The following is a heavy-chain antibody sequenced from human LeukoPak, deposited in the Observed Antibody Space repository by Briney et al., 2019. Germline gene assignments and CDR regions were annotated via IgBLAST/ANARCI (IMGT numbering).Heavy chain of an antibody. Sequence: ASVKVSCKASGYTSTGYYMHWVRQAPGQGLEWMGWINPNSGGTNYAQKFQGRVTMTRDTSISTAYMELSRLRSDDTAVYYCARGSTTQPGYCSSTSCYTFFDYWGQGTLVTVSS. D-gene: IGHD2-2*02. J-gene: IGHJ4*02. CDR1: GYTSTGYY. CDR3: ARGSTTQPGYCSSTSCYTFFDY. V-gene: IGHV1-2*02. CDR2: INPNSGGT.